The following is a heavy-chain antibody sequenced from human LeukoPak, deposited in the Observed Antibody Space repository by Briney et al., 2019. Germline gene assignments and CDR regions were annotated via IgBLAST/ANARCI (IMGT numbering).Heavy chain of an antibody. CDR1: AGSISSYY. CDR2: TCYGRST. V-gene: IGHV4-59*08. CDR3: ARHLGYCSSTSCYRYFDY. D-gene: IGHD2-2*01. Sequence: SETLSLTCTVYAGSISSYYWSWIRHLHGGGMGWNGYTCYGRSTNYNPSLKSRVTISVHTSKNQFSLKLSSVTAADTAVYYCARHLGYCSSTSCYRYFDYWGQGTLVTVSS. J-gene: IGHJ4*02.